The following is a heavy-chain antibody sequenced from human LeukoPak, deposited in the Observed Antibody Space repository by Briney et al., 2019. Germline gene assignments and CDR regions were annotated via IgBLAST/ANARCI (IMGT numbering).Heavy chain of an antibody. D-gene: IGHD3-10*02. Sequence: SETLSLTCTVSGGSISGSSYYWGWIRQPPGKGLEWIGDINYTGSSYYSPSLKSRVSVSVDTSKNQFSLKLTSVTAADTALYYCARHGPPMQTMFFDFWGQGALVIVSS. CDR3: ARHGPPMQTMFFDF. V-gene: IGHV4-39*01. J-gene: IGHJ4*02. CDR2: INYTGSS. CDR1: GGSISGSSYY.